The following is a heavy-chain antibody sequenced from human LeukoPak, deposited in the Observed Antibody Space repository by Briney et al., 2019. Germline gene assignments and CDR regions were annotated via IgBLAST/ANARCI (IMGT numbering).Heavy chain of an antibody. CDR3: ARGTGWGQLPYYYYYGMDV. Sequence: SETLSLTCAVYGGSFSGYYWSWIRQPPGKGLGWIGEINHSGSTNSNPSLKSRVTISVDTSKNQFSLKLSSVTAADTAVYYCARGTGWGQLPYYYYYGMDVWGQGTTVTVSS. D-gene: IGHD2-2*01. CDR2: INHSGST. CDR1: GGSFSGYY. J-gene: IGHJ6*02. V-gene: IGHV4-34*01.